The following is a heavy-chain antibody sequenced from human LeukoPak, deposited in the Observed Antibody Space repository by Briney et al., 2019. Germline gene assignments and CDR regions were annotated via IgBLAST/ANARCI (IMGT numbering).Heavy chain of an antibody. J-gene: IGHJ4*02. Sequence: SETLSLTCTVSGGSISSYPIGSYSWSWIRQPPGRGLEWIGYIYYSGSTTYNPSLKSRLTISLDTSKNQFSLKLSSVTAADTAVYYCAGDYSSASYRFDYWGQGTLVSVSS. V-gene: IGHV4-61*01. D-gene: IGHD3-10*01. CDR3: AGDYSSASYRFDY. CDR2: IYYSGST. CDR1: GGSISSYPIGSYS.